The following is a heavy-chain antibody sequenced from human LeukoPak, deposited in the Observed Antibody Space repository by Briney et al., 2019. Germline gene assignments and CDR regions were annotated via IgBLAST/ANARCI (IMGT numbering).Heavy chain of an antibody. CDR1: GGSISSYY. J-gene: IGHJ5*02. CDR2: IYYSGST. V-gene: IGHV4-59*01. Sequence: SETLSLTCTVSGGSISSYYWSWIRQPPGKGLEWIGYIYYSGSTNYNPSLKSRVTISVDTSKNQFSLKLSSVTAADTAVYYCARGKWASWFDPWGQGTLVTVSS. D-gene: IGHD1-26*01. CDR3: ARGKWASWFDP.